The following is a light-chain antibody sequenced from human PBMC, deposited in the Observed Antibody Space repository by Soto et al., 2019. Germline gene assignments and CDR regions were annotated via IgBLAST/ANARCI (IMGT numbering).Light chain of an antibody. CDR3: SSYTSSSTRV. CDR1: SSDVGGYNS. V-gene: IGLV2-14*01. Sequence: QSVLTQPASVSRSPGQSITISCTGTSSDVGGYNSVSWYQQHPGKAPKLVIYEVTNRPSGISNRFSGSKSGNTASLTISGLQAEDEADYYCSSYTSSSTRVFGTGTKLPS. CDR2: EVT. J-gene: IGLJ1*01.